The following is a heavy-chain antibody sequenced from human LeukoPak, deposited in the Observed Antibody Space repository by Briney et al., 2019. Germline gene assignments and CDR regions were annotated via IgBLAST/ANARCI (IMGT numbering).Heavy chain of an antibody. D-gene: IGHD6-13*01. CDR2: ISGSGGST. CDR3: AKALDSSWYFYGMDV. CDR1: GFTFSSHA. J-gene: IGHJ6*02. V-gene: IGHV3-23*01. Sequence: PGGSLRLSCAASGFTFSSHAMSWVRQAPGKGLEWVSAISGSGGSTYYADSVKGRFTISRDNSKNTLYLQMNSLRAEDTAAYYCAKALDSSWYFYGMDVWGQGTTVTVSS.